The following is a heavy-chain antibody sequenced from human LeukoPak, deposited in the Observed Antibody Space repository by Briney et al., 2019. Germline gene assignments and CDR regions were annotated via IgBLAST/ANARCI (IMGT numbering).Heavy chain of an antibody. CDR2: ISYDGSNK. V-gene: IGHV3-30-3*01. CDR3: ARDLRYSSGWTYDY. CDR1: GFTFGSYA. Sequence: GGSLRLSCAASGFTFGSYAMHWVRQAPGKGLEWVAVISYDGSNKYYADSVKGRFTISRDNSKNTLYLQMNSLRAEDTAVYYCARDLRYSSGWTYDYWGQGTLVTVSS. J-gene: IGHJ4*02. D-gene: IGHD6-19*01.